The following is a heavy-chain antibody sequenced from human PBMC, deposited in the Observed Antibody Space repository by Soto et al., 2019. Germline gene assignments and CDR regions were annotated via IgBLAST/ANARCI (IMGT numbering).Heavy chain of an antibody. J-gene: IGHJ6*03. CDR2: VFSSGSP. CDR1: GGSISSYY. V-gene: IGHV4-59*08. Sequence: QVQLQESGPGLVKPSETLSLTCTVSGGSISSYYWTWVRQSPGKGLEWIGYVFSSGSPNYNPSLESRVTISLDTSKNQFSLKVISVTAADTAVYYCARRGKKSFYYYMDVWGKGTTVTVSS. CDR3: ARRGKKSFYYYMDV.